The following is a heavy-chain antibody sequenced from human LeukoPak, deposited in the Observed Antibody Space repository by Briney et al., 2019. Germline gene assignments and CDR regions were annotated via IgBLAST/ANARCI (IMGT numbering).Heavy chain of an antibody. V-gene: IGHV1-2*02. Sequence: ASMKVSCKASGYAFTDYYLHWMRQAPGQGLEWMGWINPNTGGTNYAPRFQDRVIMTRDTSITTAYMELTSLRSDDTAVYYCSRDATMARWFDPWGQGTLVTVS. J-gene: IGHJ5*02. CDR2: INPNTGGT. D-gene: IGHD5-12*01. CDR3: SRDATMARWFDP. CDR1: GYAFTDYY.